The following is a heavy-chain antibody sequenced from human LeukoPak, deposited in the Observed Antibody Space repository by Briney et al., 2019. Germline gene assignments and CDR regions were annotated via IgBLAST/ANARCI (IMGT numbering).Heavy chain of an antibody. V-gene: IGHV4-34*01. CDR1: GGSISSYY. Sequence: SETLSLTCTVSGGSISSYYWSWIRQPPGKGLEWIGEINHSGSTNYNPSLKSRVTISVDTSKNQFSLKLSSVTAADTAVYYCARARGWAFDIWGQGTMVTVSS. CDR3: ARARGWAFDI. D-gene: IGHD3-10*01. J-gene: IGHJ3*02. CDR2: INHSGST.